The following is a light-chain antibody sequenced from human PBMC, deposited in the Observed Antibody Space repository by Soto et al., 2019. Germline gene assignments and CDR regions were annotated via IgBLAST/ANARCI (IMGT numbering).Light chain of an antibody. J-gene: IGKJ3*01. CDR1: QAISSW. CDR3: QHYDSYSGT. V-gene: IGKV1-5*03. CDR2: RAS. Sequence: DIQMTQSPSTLSASVGDRVTITCRASQAISSWLAWYQQKPGKAPKLLIYRASSLESGFPSRFSGSGSGAEFTLTISSLQPDDFATYYCQHYDSYSGTFGPGTEVDIK.